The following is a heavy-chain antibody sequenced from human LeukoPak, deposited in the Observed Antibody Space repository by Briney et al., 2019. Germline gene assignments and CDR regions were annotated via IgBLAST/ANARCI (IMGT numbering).Heavy chain of an antibody. CDR1: GESLSGYY. CDR3: ARRGTAYCRGGNCYSDKYFDY. CDR2: INYSGNT. Sequence: SETLSLTCAVYGESLSGYYWTWIRQTPGKGLEWIGEINYSGNTNYNRSLKSRVTISADTSKNQFSLRLSSVTAADTAVYYCARRGTAYCRGGNCYSDKYFDYWGQGTQVTVPS. D-gene: IGHD2-15*01. V-gene: IGHV4-34*01. J-gene: IGHJ4*02.